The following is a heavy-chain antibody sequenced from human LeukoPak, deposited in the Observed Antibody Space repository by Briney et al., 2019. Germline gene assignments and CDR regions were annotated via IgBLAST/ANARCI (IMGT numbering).Heavy chain of an antibody. J-gene: IGHJ4*02. CDR2: VSPSGGVT. V-gene: IGHV3-23*01. Sequence: GGSLRLSCADSGFSFSSNAKSWVRQAPGKGLEWVSTVSPSGGVTYYADSVKGRFTVSRDKSKNTLYLQMNSLRAEDTAVYYCAKGPSWLFDYWGQGTLVTVSS. CDR3: AKGPSWLFDY. CDR1: GFSFSSNA. D-gene: IGHD5-12*01.